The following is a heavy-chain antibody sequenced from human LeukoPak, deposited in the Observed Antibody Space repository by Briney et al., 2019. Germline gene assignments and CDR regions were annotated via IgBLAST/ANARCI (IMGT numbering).Heavy chain of an antibody. CDR2: ISGSGGST. D-gene: IGHD3-3*01. V-gene: IGHV3-23*01. Sequence: GGSLRPSCAASGFTFSSYAMSWVRQAPGKGLEWVSAISGSGGSTYYADSVKGRFTISRDNSKNTLYLQMNSLRAEDTAVYYCAKGNDFWSGYYYFDYWGQGTLVTVSS. J-gene: IGHJ4*02. CDR3: AKGNDFWSGYYYFDY. CDR1: GFTFSSYA.